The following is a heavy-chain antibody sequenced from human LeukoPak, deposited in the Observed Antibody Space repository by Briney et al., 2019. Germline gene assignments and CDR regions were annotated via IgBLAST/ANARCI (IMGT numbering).Heavy chain of an antibody. Sequence: PGGSLRLSCAASGFTFSSYDMHWVRHATGKGLEWVSAIGTAGDTYYPGSVKGRFTISRENAKNSLYLQMNGLRAEDTAVYYCARGIAVAGSIDYWGQGTLVTVSS. D-gene: IGHD6-19*01. CDR2: IGTAGDT. J-gene: IGHJ4*02. CDR3: ARGIAVAGSIDY. CDR1: GFTFSSYD. V-gene: IGHV3-13*01.